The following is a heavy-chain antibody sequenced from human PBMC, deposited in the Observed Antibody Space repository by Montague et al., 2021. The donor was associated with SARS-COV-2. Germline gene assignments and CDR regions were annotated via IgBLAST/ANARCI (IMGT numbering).Heavy chain of an antibody. CDR2: ITYSGST. V-gene: IGHV4-59*12. Sequence: SETLSLTCTVSGVSISTDYWTWIRQPPGKGLEWIGYITYSGSTDYNPSLKSRVTISIDTSKNQFSLKLSSGTAADTAVYYCARWGEYYDSPYYYYAMDVWGQRTTVTVSS. CDR1: GVSISTDY. CDR3: ARWGEYYDSPYYYYAMDV. J-gene: IGHJ6*02. D-gene: IGHD3-3*01.